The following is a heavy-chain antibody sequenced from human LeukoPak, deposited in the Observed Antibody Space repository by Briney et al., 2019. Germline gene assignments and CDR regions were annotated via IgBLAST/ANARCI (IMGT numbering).Heavy chain of an antibody. Sequence: PGGSLRLSCAASGFTFSSYSMNWVRQAPGKGLEWVSSISSSSSYIYYADSVKGRFTISRDNAKNSLYLQMNSLRAEDTAVYYCARVPRAYCGGDCSYYFDYWGQGTLVTVSS. J-gene: IGHJ4*02. CDR2: ISSSSSYI. CDR1: GFTFSSYS. V-gene: IGHV3-21*01. D-gene: IGHD2-21*02. CDR3: ARVPRAYCGGDCSYYFDY.